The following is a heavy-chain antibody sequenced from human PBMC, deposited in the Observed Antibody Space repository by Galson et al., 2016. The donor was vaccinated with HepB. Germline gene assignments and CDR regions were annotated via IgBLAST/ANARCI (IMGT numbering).Heavy chain of an antibody. J-gene: IGHJ5*02. Sequence: SLRLSCAVSGFTLSCHYVTWVRQAPGAGLQWVSLLYRDGSAYYADSVKGRFTMSRDLSKNSLFLQMSSLRPEDTATYYCARDTPGLGHLGASWGRGTPVTVSS. CDR1: GFTLSCHY. D-gene: IGHD3-16*01. CDR3: ARDTPGLGHLGAS. V-gene: IGHV3-53*01. CDR2: LYRDGSA.